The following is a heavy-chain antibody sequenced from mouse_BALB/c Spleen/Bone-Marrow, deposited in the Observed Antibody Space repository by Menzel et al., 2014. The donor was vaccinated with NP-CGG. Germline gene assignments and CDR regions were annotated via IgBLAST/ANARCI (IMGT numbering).Heavy chain of an antibody. J-gene: IGHJ1*01. D-gene: IGHD2-2*01. V-gene: IGHV1-14*01. Sequence: EVHLVESGPELVKPGASVKMSCKASGYTXTSYXIHWVKQKPGXXXEWIGNINPYNDGTQYNEKFKGKATLTSDKSSSTAFXELXXLTSEDSAVYYCARSLYGYDWYFDVWGAGTTVTGSS. CDR2: INPYNDGT. CDR1: GYTXTSYX. CDR3: ARSLYGYDWYFDV.